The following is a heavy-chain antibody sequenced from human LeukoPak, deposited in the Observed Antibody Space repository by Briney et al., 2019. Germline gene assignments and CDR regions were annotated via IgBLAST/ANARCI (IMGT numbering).Heavy chain of an antibody. CDR1: ASSFTGYY. J-gene: IGHJ1*01. D-gene: IGHD3-22*01. CDR3: AREYYYDSSGYYKNKEYFQH. Sequence: ASVKVSCKSSASSFTGYYMHMVRLAPGPGLEWMGWINPNSGGTNYAQKFQGRVTMTRDTSISTAYMELSRLRSNDTAVYYCAREYYYDSSGYYKNKEYFQHWGQGTLVTVSS. CDR2: INPNSGGT. V-gene: IGHV1-2*02.